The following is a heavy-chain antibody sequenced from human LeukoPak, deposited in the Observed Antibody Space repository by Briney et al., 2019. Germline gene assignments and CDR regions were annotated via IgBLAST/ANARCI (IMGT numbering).Heavy chain of an antibody. Sequence: LETLSLTCTVSGGSISSYYWSWIRQPPGKGLEWIGYIYYSGSTNYNPSLKSRVTISVDTSKNQFSLKLSSVTAADTAVYYCARVVPTLSYSKVDKRKYYFDYWGQGTLVTVSS. CDR1: GGSISSYY. J-gene: IGHJ4*02. CDR3: ARVVPTLSYSKVDKRKYYFDY. D-gene: IGHD4-11*01. CDR2: IYYSGST. V-gene: IGHV4-59*01.